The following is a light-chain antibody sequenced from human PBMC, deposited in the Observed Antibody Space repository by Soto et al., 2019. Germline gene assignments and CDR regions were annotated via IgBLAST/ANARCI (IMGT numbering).Light chain of an antibody. CDR1: QDISNY. J-gene: IGKJ5*01. V-gene: IGKV1-33*01. CDR3: QQSDSLPIT. CDR2: DAS. Sequence: DLQMTQSPSSLSASVGDRVTITCRASQDISNYLNWYQQRPGKAPKILIYDASNLERGVPSRFSGTRSGTHFTFAITSLQPEDVATYYCQQSDSLPITFGQGTRLEI.